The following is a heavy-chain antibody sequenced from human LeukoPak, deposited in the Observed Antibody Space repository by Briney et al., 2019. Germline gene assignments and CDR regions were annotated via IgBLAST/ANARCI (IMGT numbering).Heavy chain of an antibody. V-gene: IGHV3-48*03. CDR3: ARSLSGYITDPFFDQ. CDR1: GFSFSSFE. D-gene: IGHD5-12*01. CDR2: ISNNFDT. Sequence: QTGESLKISCVVSGFSFSSFEMNWVRQAPGKGLEWVSYISNNFDTHYADSVKGRFTISRDNARESLYLQMNSLRVEDTAVYYCARSLSGYITDPFFDQWGQGALVTVSS. J-gene: IGHJ5*02.